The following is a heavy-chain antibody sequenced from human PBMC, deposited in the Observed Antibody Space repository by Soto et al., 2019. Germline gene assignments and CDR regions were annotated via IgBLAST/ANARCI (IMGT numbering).Heavy chain of an antibody. D-gene: IGHD1-1*01. J-gene: IGHJ6*02. Sequence: EVQLVESWGGLVQPGGSLRLSCAASGFTFSPYDMYWVRQPTGKGLEWVSSIGTAGDTYYPGSVKGRFTIYRENAKSSLSLQMKSLRVWDKAVYYCARDRREPYDYGLDVWGQGTKVTVS. CDR3: ARDRREPYDYGLDV. CDR1: GFTFSPYD. V-gene: IGHV3-13*04. CDR2: IGTAGDT.